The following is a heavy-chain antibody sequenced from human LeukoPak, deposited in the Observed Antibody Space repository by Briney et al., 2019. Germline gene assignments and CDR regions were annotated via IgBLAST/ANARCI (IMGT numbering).Heavy chain of an antibody. D-gene: IGHD3-10*01. Sequence: AVKVSCKASGGTFSSYAISWVRQAPGQGLEWMGGIIAIFGTANYAQKFQGRVTITADESTSTAYMELSSLRSEDTAVYYCARDRAPAGEGFGDRLPYDYWGQGTLVTVSS. V-gene: IGHV1-69*13. J-gene: IGHJ4*02. CDR1: GGTFSSYA. CDR2: IIAIFGTA. CDR3: ARDRAPAGEGFGDRLPYDY.